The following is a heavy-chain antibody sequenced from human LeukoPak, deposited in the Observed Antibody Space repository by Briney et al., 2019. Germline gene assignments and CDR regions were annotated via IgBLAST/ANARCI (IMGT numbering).Heavy chain of an antibody. CDR3: VGSSWPGGAAFDS. Sequence: SVTVSCLASGYTFTAYYMHWVRQAPGQGLEWMGWIKCDSGGTEYSRNYRGRVTMTRDTSISTAYMELTRLTSDDTAVYYCVGSSWPGGAAFDSWGQGTQVTVSS. CDR2: IKCDSGGT. D-gene: IGHD6-13*01. V-gene: IGHV1-2*02. CDR1: GYTFTAYY. J-gene: IGHJ4*02.